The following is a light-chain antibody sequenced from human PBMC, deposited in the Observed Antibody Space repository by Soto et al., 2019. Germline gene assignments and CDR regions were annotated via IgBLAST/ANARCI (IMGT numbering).Light chain of an antibody. CDR2: SNN. V-gene: IGLV1-44*01. Sequence: QSVLTQPPSASGTPGQRVTISCSGSSSNIGSNTVNWYQQLPGTAPKLLIYSNNQRPSGVPDRFSGSKSGTSASLAISGLRSEDEADYYCAAWDDSLSGFYVFGTGTKLTVL. CDR1: SSNIGSNT. CDR3: AAWDDSLSGFYV. J-gene: IGLJ1*01.